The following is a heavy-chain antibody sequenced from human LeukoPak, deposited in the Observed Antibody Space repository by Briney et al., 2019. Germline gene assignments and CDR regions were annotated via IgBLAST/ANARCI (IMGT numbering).Heavy chain of an antibody. D-gene: IGHD6-13*01. CDR3: ARDARGAAAADDPFDI. CDR1: GGTFSIYA. V-gene: IGHV1-69*13. J-gene: IGHJ3*02. CDR2: IIPIFGTA. Sequence: SVKVSCKASGGTFSIYAISWVRQAPGQGLEWMGGIIPIFGTANCAQKFQGRVTITADESTSTAYMELSSLRSEDTAVYYCARDARGAAAADDPFDIWGQGTMVTVSS.